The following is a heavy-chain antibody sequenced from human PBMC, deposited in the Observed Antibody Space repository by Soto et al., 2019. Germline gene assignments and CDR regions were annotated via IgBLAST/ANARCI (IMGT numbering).Heavy chain of an antibody. Sequence: GGSLRLSCAASGFTFSSYGMHWVRQAPGKGLEWVAVIWYDGSNKYYADSVKGRFTISRDNSKNTLYLQMNSLRAEDTAVYYCARDHIESSSWYYFDYWGQGTLVTVSS. CDR2: IWYDGSNK. CDR3: ARDHIESSSWYYFDY. D-gene: IGHD6-13*01. V-gene: IGHV3-33*01. CDR1: GFTFSSYG. J-gene: IGHJ4*02.